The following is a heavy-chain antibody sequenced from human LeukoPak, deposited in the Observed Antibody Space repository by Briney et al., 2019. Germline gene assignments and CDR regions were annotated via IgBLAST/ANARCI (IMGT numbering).Heavy chain of an antibody. CDR1: GYSSTNYW. CDR3: ARRAYCGGDCYSDY. V-gene: IGHV5-51*01. D-gene: IGHD2-21*02. Sequence: PGESLKISCKGSGYSSTNYWIAWVRQMPGKGLEWMGIIYPGDSDTRYSPSFQGQVTISADKSISTAYLQWGSLKASDTAMYYCARRAYCGGDCYSDYWGQGTLVTVSS. J-gene: IGHJ4*03. CDR2: IYPGDSDT.